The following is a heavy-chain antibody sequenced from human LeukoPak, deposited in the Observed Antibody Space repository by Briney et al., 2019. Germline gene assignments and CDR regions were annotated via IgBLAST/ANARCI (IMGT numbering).Heavy chain of an antibody. CDR3: ATGTFGGA. CDR2: LYSGGRT. D-gene: IGHD3-16*01. Sequence: GGSLRLSCAVSWFSVSSNDMNWVRQVPGKGPEWVSVLYSGGRTKYADSVKGRFTISRDNSKNTLFLQMNSLRVEDTAVYYCATGTFGGAWGQGNRVIVSS. CDR1: WFSVSSND. J-gene: IGHJ5*02. V-gene: IGHV3-53*01.